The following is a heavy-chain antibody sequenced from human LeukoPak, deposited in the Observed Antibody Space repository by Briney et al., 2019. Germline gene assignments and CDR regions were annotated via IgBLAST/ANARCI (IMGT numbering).Heavy chain of an antibody. V-gene: IGHV3-30-3*01. D-gene: IGHD2-2*01. CDR1: GFTFSSYA. CDR3: VRDLGYCSSTSCYGIDY. Sequence: GGSLRLSCAASGFTFSSYALHWVRQAAGTGLEWLAVMSNDGSNKYYADSVKGRFTISRDKSKNTLYLQMNRLRAEDTAVYYCVRDLGYCSSTSCYGIDYWGQGTLVTVSS. CDR2: MSNDGSNK. J-gene: IGHJ4*01.